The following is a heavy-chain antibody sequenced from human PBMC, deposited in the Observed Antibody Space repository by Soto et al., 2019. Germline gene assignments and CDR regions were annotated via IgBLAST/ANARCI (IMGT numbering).Heavy chain of an antibody. CDR2: INPNSRGT. Sequence: ASVKVSCKPSGYTFTGYYMHWVRQAPGQGLEWMGWINPNSRGTNYAQKFQGWVTMTRDTSISTAYMELSRLRSDDTAVYYSAISPVSVTHGGDCYGMDVWGRGTSVTVSS. J-gene: IGHJ6*02. D-gene: IGHD4-4*01. CDR1: GYTFTGYY. V-gene: IGHV1-2*04. CDR3: AISPVSVTHGGDCYGMDV.